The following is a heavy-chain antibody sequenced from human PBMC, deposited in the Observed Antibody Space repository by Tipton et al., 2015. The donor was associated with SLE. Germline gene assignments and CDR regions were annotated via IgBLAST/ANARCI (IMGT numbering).Heavy chain of an antibody. CDR2: IYYSGST. Sequence: TLSLTCTVSGGSVSSGSYYWAWIRQPPGKGPEWIGTIYYSGSTYYYPSLKSRITISVDTSKNQFCLEVRSVTAADTAVYYCVRLRSKVLIDYWGQGTLVTVSS. CDR3: VRLRSKVLIDY. D-gene: IGHD2-8*01. V-gene: IGHV4-39*07. J-gene: IGHJ4*02. CDR1: GGSVSSGSYY.